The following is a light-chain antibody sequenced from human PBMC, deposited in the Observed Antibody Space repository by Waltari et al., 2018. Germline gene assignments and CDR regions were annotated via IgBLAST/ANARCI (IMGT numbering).Light chain of an antibody. CDR3: SSYAGSNNL. V-gene: IGLV2-8*01. CDR2: EVS. J-gene: IGLJ2*01. CDR1: SSDVGGYNY. Sequence: QSALTQPPSASGSPGQSVTISCTGSSSDVGGYNYVPWYQQHPGKAPKLMIYEVSKRPSGVPYRFSGSKSGNTASLTVSGLQAEDEADYYCSSYAGSNNLFGGGTKLTVL.